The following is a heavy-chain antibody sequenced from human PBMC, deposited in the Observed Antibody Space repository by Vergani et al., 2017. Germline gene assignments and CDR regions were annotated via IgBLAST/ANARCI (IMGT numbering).Heavy chain of an antibody. Sequence: QVQLVQSGAEVKKPGASVKVSCKASGYTFTSYGINWVRQAPGQGLEWMGWISAYNGNTNSAQKLQGRVTMTTDTSTSTAYMELRSLRSDDTAVYYCARDPDTSGYYGDAFDIWGQGTMVTVSS. CDR2: ISAYNGNT. D-gene: IGHD3-22*01. V-gene: IGHV1-18*01. CDR1: GYTFTSYG. J-gene: IGHJ3*02. CDR3: ARDPDTSGYYGDAFDI.